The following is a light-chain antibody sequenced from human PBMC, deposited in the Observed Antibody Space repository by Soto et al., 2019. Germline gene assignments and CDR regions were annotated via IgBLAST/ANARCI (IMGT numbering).Light chain of an antibody. CDR1: QSVSSSY. CDR2: GAS. Sequence: EIVVTQSAATLSVSPWERATLSCRASQSVSSSYLAWYQQKPGQAPRLLIYGASTRATGIPARFSGSGSGTEFTLILSSLQSEDSAVYYCQQRSNWPPITFGQGTRLEIK. CDR3: QQRSNWPPIT. J-gene: IGKJ5*01. V-gene: IGKV3-15*01.